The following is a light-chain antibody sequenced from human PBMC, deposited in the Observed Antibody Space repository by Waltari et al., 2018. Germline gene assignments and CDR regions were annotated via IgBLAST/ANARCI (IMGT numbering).Light chain of an antibody. Sequence: QSALTQPASVSGSPGQSITISCAGPSSDIGGSNYVSWYQQHPDEAPKLIIYETSKRPSGVSNRFSASKSGDTASLTISGLQAEDESDYYCTSYTSDNLYVFGSGTKVTVL. CDR1: SSDIGGSNY. CDR2: ETS. J-gene: IGLJ1*01. CDR3: TSYTSDNLYV. V-gene: IGLV2-14*01.